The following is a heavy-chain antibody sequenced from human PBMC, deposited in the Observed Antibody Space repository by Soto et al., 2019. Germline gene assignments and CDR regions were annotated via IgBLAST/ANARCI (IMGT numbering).Heavy chain of an antibody. D-gene: IGHD2-2*01. CDR1: GGTIMSSSNY. V-gene: IGHV4-39*02. CDR2: IYYSGAT. Sequence: PSATLSLTYTVSGGTIMSSSNYWGWIRQTPGTGLERIGSIYYSGATYHNPSLKSRVTISIDLSKNHFSLKVNSLTAADSAVYYCVRGEGSRGVCRFCGIDVWWQGTTVTVAS. CDR3: VRGEGSRGVCRFCGIDV. J-gene: IGHJ6*01.